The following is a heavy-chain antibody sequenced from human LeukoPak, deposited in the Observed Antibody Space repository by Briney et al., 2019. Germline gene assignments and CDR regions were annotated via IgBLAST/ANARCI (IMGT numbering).Heavy chain of an antibody. CDR3: ARAFGGYDILTGYYYYYYMDV. Sequence: SETLSLTCTVSGGSISSYYWSWIRQPPGKGLEWIGYIYYSGSTNYNPSLKSRATISVDTSKNQFSLKLSSVTAADTAVYYCARAFGGYDILTGYYYYYYMDVWGKGTTVTISS. J-gene: IGHJ6*03. V-gene: IGHV4-59*01. CDR2: IYYSGST. D-gene: IGHD3-9*01. CDR1: GGSISSYY.